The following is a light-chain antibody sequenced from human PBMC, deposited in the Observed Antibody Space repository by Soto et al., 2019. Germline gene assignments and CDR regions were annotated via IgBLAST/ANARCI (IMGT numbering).Light chain of an antibody. CDR1: SSDVGGYNY. CDR3: TSYKTCTLRQLV. J-gene: IGLJ1*01. CDR2: DVS. Sequence: QSVLTQPASVSGSPGQSITISCTGTSSDVGGYNYVSWYQQHPGKAPKFMIYDVSNRPSGVSNRFSGSKSGNTASLTISGLQAEDEADYYCTSYKTCTLRQLVFGPGTKVTVL. V-gene: IGLV2-14*01.